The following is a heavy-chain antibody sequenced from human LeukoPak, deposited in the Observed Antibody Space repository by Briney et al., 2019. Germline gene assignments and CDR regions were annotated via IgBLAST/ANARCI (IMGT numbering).Heavy chain of an antibody. CDR3: ARGYYYDSSGYYSLAEA. CDR2: IYYSGST. Sequence: SGTLSLTCTVSGGSITNHYCNWIRQPPGKGLEWIGYIYYSGSTDYNPSLKSRVTISVDTSKNQFSLRLSSVTAADTAVYYCARGYYYDSSGYYSLAEAWGQGTLVTVSS. D-gene: IGHD3-22*01. CDR1: GGSITNHY. J-gene: IGHJ5*02. V-gene: IGHV4-59*11.